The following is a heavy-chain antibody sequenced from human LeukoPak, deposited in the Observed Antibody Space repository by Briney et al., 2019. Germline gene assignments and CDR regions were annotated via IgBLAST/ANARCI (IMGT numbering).Heavy chain of an antibody. CDR2: ISYDGSNK. V-gene: IGHV3-30*04. J-gene: IGHJ4*02. CDR1: GFTFSSYA. Sequence: PGGSLRLSCAASGFTFSSYAMHWVRQAPGKGLEWVAVISYDGSNKYYADSVKGRFTISRDNSKNTLYLQMNSLRAEDTAVYYCARDLVYSAGGFDYWGQGTLVTVSS. CDR3: ARDLVYSAGGFDY. D-gene: IGHD2-2*02.